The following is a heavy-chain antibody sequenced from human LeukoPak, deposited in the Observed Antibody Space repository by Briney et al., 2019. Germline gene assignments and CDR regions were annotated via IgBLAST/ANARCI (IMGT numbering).Heavy chain of an antibody. V-gene: IGHV3-66*01. CDR2: IYSDGST. CDR3: TTDSVTIFGVVIIRGY. D-gene: IGHD3-3*01. J-gene: IGHJ4*02. Sequence: GGSLRLSCAVSGFTVSSNYMNWVRQAPGKGLEWVSVIYSDGSTYYADSVKGRFTISRDNSKNTLYLQMNSLKTEDTAVYYCTTDSVTIFGVVIIRGYWGQGTLVTVSS. CDR1: GFTVSSNY.